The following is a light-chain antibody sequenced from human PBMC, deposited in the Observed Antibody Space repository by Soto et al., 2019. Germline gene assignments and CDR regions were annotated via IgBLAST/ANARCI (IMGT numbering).Light chain of an antibody. CDR1: SRDVGGSNY. Sequence: QSALIQPAPVSGSPGQSITISCTGTSRDVGGSNYVSWYQHHPHRAPKLLIYEVSYRPSGVSSRFSGSKSGNTASLTISGLQAEDEADYYCSSYTSSNTLEVFGVGTKVTVL. V-gene: IGLV2-14*01. CDR3: SSYTSSNTLEV. CDR2: EVS. J-gene: IGLJ1*01.